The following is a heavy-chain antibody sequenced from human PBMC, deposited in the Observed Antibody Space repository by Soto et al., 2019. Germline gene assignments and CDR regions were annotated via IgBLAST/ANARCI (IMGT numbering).Heavy chain of an antibody. D-gene: IGHD5-12*01. CDR3: SRACRGYVT. CDR2: INTVNGNT. J-gene: IGHJ5*02. V-gene: IGHV1-3*04. Sequence: QVQVVQSGAEVKKPGASVKVSCKASGITYTTYAIHWVRQSPGQGLEWMGWINTVNGNTRYSQRFQGRVTLSTDTSARTAYIDLSCLSSEDTTVSSFSRACRGYVTCDQGILITVYS. CDR1: GITYTTYA.